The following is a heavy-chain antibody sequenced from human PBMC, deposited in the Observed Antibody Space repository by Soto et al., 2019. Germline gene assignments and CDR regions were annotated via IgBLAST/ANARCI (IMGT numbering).Heavy chain of an antibody. CDR2: IYPGDSDT. V-gene: IGHV5-51*01. CDR3: ARRIAVPAATGYNWFDP. J-gene: IGHJ5*02. Sequence: PGESLKISCKGSGYSFTSYWIGWVRQMPGKGLEWMGIIYPGDSDTRYSPSFQGQVTISADKSISTAYLQWSSLKASDTAMYYCARRIAVPAATGYNWFDPWGQGTLVTVSS. CDR1: GYSFTSYW. D-gene: IGHD2-2*01.